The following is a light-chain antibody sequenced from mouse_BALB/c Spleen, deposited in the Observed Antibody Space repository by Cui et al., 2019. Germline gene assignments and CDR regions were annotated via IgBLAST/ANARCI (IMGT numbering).Light chain of an antibody. CDR3: QHFWGTPYT. J-gene: IGKJ2*01. CDR1: ENIYSN. V-gene: IGKV12-46*01. CDR2: AAT. Sequence: DTQMTQSPASLSVSVGETVTITCRASENIYSNLAWYQQKQGKSPQLLVYAATNLADGVPSRFSGSGSGTQYSLKINSLQSEDFGSYYCQHFWGTPYTFGGGTKLEIK.